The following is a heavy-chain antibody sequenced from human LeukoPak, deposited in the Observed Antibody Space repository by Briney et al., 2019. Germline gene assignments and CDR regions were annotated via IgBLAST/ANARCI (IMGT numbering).Heavy chain of an antibody. CDR2: IIPLFGTA. J-gene: IGHJ3*02. Sequence: GASVKVSCKASGDTFSSFAVSWVRQAPGQGLEWMGRIIPLFGTADYAQRYQGRVTISADNSLNTAYLELSSLTSEDTDVYYCASPYDYGDHYLDALHIWGQGTIVTVSS. CDR3: ASPYDYGDHYLDALHI. CDR1: GDTFSSFA. D-gene: IGHD4-17*01. V-gene: IGHV1-69*06.